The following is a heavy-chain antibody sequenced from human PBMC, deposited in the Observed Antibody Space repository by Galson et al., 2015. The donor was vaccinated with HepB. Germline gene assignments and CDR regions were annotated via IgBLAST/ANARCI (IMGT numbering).Heavy chain of an antibody. V-gene: IGHV3-48*02. D-gene: IGHD3-22*01. CDR1: GFIFSSYS. CDR3: ARGTWDYYDSSGLNAFDI. CDR2: IRSTSDTI. J-gene: IGHJ3*02. Sequence: SLRLSCAASGFIFSSYSMHWVRQAPGKGLEWVSYIRSTSDTIYFADSVKGRFTISRDNAKNTLYLQMNSLRDEDTAVYYCARGTWDYYDSSGLNAFDIWGQGTMVTVSS.